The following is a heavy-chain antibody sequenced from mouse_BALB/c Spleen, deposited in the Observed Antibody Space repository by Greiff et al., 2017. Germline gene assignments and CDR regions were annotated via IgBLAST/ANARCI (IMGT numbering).Heavy chain of an antibody. CDR1: GFTFSSFG. CDR3: ARIDYYGLYYAMDY. J-gene: IGHJ4*01. D-gene: IGHD1-1*01. V-gene: IGHV5-17*02. Sequence: EVQGVESGGGLVQPGGSRKLSCAASGFTFSSFGMHWVRQAPEKGLEWVAYISSGSSTIYYADTVKGRFTISRDNPKNTLFLQMTSLRSEDTAMYYCARIDYYGLYYAMDYWGQGTSVTVSS. CDR2: ISSGSSTI.